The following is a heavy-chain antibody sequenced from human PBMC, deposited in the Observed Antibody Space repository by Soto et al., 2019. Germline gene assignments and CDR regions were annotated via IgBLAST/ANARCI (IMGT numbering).Heavy chain of an antibody. CDR1: GGSFRNHA. D-gene: IGHD3-10*01. J-gene: IGHJ6*02. CDR2: IIPIFGTP. Sequence: QVQLVQSGAEVKKPGSSVKVSCKASGGSFRNHAMSWVRQAPGQGLEWMGGIIPIFGTPNYAQKFEGRVTITADESTTTAYMDLSSLRSEDKAVYYCASSLLIRDEGLEVLSNFEHHYYYYAMDVWGQGTTVTVSS. CDR3: ASSLLIRDEGLEVLSNFEHHYYYYAMDV. V-gene: IGHV1-69*01.